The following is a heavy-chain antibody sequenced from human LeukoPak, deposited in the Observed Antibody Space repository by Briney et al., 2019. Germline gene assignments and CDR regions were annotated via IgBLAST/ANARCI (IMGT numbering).Heavy chain of an antibody. CDR1: GFTVSSNY. V-gene: IGHV3-21*01. D-gene: IGHD3-10*01. CDR3: ARVVWFGELPRAFDI. CDR2: ISSSSSYI. Sequence: GGSLRLSCAASGFTVSSNYMSWVRQAPGKGLEWVSSISSSSSYIYYADSVKGRFTISRDNAKNSLYLQMNSLRAEDTAVYYCARVVWFGELPRAFDIWGQGTMVTVSS. J-gene: IGHJ3*02.